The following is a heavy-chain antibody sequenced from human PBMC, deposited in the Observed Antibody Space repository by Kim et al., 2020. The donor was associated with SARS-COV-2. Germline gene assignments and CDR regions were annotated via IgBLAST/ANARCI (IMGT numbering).Heavy chain of an antibody. CDR2: IKGDESVK. D-gene: IGHD2-15*01. CDR1: GFTFWSYW. CDR3: ANSIGYAFDY. V-gene: IGHV3-7*03. Sequence: GGSLRLSCAASGFTFWSYWMSWVRQAPGKGLEWVAHIKGDESVKFYADSVKGRTTISRDNAKNSLYLEMDTLRVEDTAVYYCANSIGYAFDYWGQGT. J-gene: IGHJ4*02.